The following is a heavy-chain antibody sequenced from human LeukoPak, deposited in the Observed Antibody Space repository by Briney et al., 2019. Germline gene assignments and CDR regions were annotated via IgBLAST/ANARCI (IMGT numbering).Heavy chain of an antibody. CDR1: GYTFTGYY. CDR3: ARASPTFDY. Sequence: ASVKVSCKASGYTFTGYYMHWVRQAPGQGLEWMGIINPSAGGTSYAQKFQGRVTMARDTSTSTVYMELSSLRSEDTAVYYCARASPTFDYWGQGTLVTVSS. V-gene: IGHV1-46*01. CDR2: INPSAGGT. J-gene: IGHJ4*02.